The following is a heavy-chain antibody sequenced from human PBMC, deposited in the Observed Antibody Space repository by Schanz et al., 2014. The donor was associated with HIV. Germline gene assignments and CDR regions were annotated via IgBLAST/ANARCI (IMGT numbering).Heavy chain of an antibody. CDR3: AKGSSLWSFYYDMDV. Sequence: QVQLVESGGGVVQPGRSLRLSCAASGFTFSTYGMHWVRQGPGKGLEWVAFISYDGSNKYYADSVKGRFTISRDNAKNSLYLQMNSLRAEDTAVYYCAKGSSLWSFYYDMDVWGQGTTVTVSS. J-gene: IGHJ6*02. V-gene: IGHV3-30*18. D-gene: IGHD3-10*01. CDR1: GFTFSTYG. CDR2: ISYDGSNK.